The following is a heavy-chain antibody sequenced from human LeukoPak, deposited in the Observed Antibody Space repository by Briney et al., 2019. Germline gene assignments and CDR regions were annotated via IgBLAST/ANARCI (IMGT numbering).Heavy chain of an antibody. CDR2: IIPIFGTA. Sequence: SVKVSCKASGGTFSSYAISWVRQAPGQGLEWMGGIIPIFGTANYAQKFQGRVTITADESTSTAYMELSSLRSEDTAVYYCARPRVEIRFDYYGSGSLQKPLDYRGQGTLVTVSS. V-gene: IGHV1-69*13. D-gene: IGHD3-10*01. CDR1: GGTFSSYA. CDR3: ARPRVEIRFDYYGSGSLQKPLDY. J-gene: IGHJ4*02.